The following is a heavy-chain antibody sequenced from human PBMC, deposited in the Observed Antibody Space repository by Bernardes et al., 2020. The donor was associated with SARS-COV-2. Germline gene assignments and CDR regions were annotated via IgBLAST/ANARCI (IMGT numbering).Heavy chain of an antibody. D-gene: IGHD3-10*01. CDR3: ARDVSEDGDVPAYGMDV. Sequence: GGSLRLSCVVSGFTFRNYAMSWVRQAPGKGLEWVSEISGTGRRTFYADSVKGRFTVSRDNSKNTLYLQMNSLRDEDTAVYYCARDVSEDGDVPAYGMDVWGQGTTVTVSS. CDR1: GFTFRNYA. CDR2: ISGTGRRT. V-gene: IGHV3-23*01. J-gene: IGHJ6*02.